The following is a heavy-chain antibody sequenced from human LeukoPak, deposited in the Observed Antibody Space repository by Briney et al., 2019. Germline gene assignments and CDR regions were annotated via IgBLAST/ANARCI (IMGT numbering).Heavy chain of an antibody. Sequence: GGSLRLSCAASGFTFSDYYMSWIRQVPGKGLEWVSYISSSGSTIYYADSVKGRFTISRDNAKNSLYLQMNSLRAEDTAVYYCASGPLRLGELSLFAFDYWGQGTLVTVSS. CDR1: GFTFSDYY. CDR2: ISSSGSTI. D-gene: IGHD3-16*02. CDR3: ASGPLRLGELSLFAFDY. J-gene: IGHJ4*02. V-gene: IGHV3-11*01.